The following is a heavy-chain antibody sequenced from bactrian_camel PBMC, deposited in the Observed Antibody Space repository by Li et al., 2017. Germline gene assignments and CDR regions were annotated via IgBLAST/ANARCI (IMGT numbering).Heavy chain of an antibody. Sequence: HVQLVESGGGSVQAGGSLRLSCVASGVATQRYCMGWFRQVPGKQREGVAIVDDDGDPTYAPSVRGRFTISKDNAKMTLFLEMNNLKPEDTAMYYCAADLTLPCVSKMVARVADYLGQGTQVTVS. J-gene: IGHJ4*01. V-gene: IGHV3S53*01. CDR1: GVATQRYC. CDR3: AADLTLPCVSKMVARVADY. CDR2: VDDDGDP. D-gene: IGHD2*01.